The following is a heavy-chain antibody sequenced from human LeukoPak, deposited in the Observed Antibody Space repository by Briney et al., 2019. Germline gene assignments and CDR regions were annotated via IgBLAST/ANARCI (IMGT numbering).Heavy chain of an antibody. V-gene: IGHV1-2*02. J-gene: IGHJ4*02. CDR1: VYTFTGYY. Sequence: ASVTVSCKASVYTFTGYYMHWVRQAPGQGLEWMGWINPNSGGTNYAQKFQGRVTMTRDTSISTAYMELSRLRADDTAVYYCARDRKSFYDSSGYPSHLDYWGQGTLVTVSS. CDR2: INPNSGGT. D-gene: IGHD3-22*01. CDR3: ARDRKSFYDSSGYPSHLDY.